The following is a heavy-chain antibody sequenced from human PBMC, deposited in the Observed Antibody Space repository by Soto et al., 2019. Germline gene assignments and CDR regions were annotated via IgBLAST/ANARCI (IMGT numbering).Heavy chain of an antibody. V-gene: IGHV1-69*13. CDR2: IIPIFGTA. CDR3: ARDRIEMATDDAFDI. D-gene: IGHD5-12*01. Sequence: GASVKVSCTASGGTFSSYAISWVRQAPGQGLEWMGGIIPIFGTANYAQKFQGRVTITADESTSTAYMELSSLRSEDTAVYYCARDRIEMATDDAFDIWGQGTMVTVSS. CDR1: GGTFSSYA. J-gene: IGHJ3*02.